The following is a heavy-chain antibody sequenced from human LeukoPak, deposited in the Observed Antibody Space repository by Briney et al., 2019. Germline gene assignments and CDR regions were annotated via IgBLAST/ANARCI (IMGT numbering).Heavy chain of an antibody. J-gene: IGHJ4*02. V-gene: IGHV1-18*04. CDR1: GYTFTSYY. D-gene: IGHD6-13*01. CDR3: ARDHSSSCQLFDY. Sequence: GASVKVSCKASGYTFTSYYMHWVRQAPGQGLEWMGWRSAYNGNTKYAQTLQGRVTTTTDTSTSTAYMELRSLRSDDTAVYYCARDHSSSCQLFDYWGQGTLVTVSS. CDR2: RSAYNGNT.